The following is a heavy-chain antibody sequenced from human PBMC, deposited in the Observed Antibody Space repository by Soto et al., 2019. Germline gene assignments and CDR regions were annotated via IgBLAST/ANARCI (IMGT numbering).Heavy chain of an antibody. CDR2: IYYSGST. CDR1: GGSISSGDYY. J-gene: IGHJ6*02. D-gene: IGHD1-26*01. CDR3: ARGEYYYGMDV. V-gene: IGHV4-30-4*01. Sequence: NPSETLSLTCTVSGGSISSGDYYWSWIRQPPGKGLEWIGYIYYSGSTYYNPSLKSRVTISVDTSKNQFSLKLSSVTAADTAVYYCARGEYYYGMDVWGQGTTVTVSS.